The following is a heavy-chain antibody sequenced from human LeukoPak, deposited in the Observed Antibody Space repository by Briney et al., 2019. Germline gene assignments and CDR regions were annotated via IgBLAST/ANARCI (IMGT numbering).Heavy chain of an antibody. CDR3: ASDLGTIFGVVQYYFDY. J-gene: IGHJ4*02. CDR2: INPNSGGT. CDR1: GYTFTGYY. V-gene: IGHV1-2*02. Sequence: ASVKVSCKASGYTFTGYYMHWVRQAPGQGLEWMGWINPNSGGTNYAQKFQGRVTMTRDTSISTAYMELSRLRSDDTAVYYCASDLGTIFGVVQYYFDYWGQGTLVTVSS. D-gene: IGHD3-3*01.